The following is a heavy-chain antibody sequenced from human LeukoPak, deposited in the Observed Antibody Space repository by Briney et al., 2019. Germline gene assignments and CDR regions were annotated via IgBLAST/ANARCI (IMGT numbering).Heavy chain of an antibody. CDR1: GGSFSDYF. CDR2: ISGSGAGK. CDR3: AKAAYGDYAGAFDI. J-gene: IGHJ3*02. D-gene: IGHD4-17*01. Sequence: ETLSLTCAVYGGSFSDYFWGWVRQAPGKGLEWVSSISGSGAGKFYAAPVKGRFTTSRDNSKNTLYVQMNSLRAEDTAVYYCAKAAYGDYAGAFDIWGQGTMVIVSS. V-gene: IGHV3-23*01.